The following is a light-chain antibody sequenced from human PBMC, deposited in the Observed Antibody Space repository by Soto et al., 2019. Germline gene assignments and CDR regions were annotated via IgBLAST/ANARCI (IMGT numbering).Light chain of an antibody. J-gene: IGKJ1*01. Sequence: DIQMIQSPSTLSASVGDRVTITCRASQSISSWLVWYQQKPGKAPKLLIYKASSLESGVPSRFSGRGSGTEFTLTISSLQPDDFASYYCQQYNSYSTFGQGTKVEIK. CDR1: QSISSW. CDR3: QQYNSYST. CDR2: KAS. V-gene: IGKV1-5*03.